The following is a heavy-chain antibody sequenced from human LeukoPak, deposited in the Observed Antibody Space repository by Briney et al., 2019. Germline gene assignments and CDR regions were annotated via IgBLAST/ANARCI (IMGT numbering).Heavy chain of an antibody. CDR2: IHYSGRT. J-gene: IGHJ5*02. D-gene: IGHD3-3*01. Sequence: SETLSLTCAVSGGSVSGYYWSWVRQFPGRRLEWIGYIHYSGRTNYNPSLKSRVTMSVDTSKNQFSLKLSSVTAADTAVYYCARSAYDFWSGYPNWFDPWGQGTLVTVSS. CDR3: ARSAYDFWSGYPNWFDP. V-gene: IGHV4-59*02. CDR1: GGSVSGYY.